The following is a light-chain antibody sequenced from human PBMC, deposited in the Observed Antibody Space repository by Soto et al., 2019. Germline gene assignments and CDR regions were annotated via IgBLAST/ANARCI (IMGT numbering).Light chain of an antibody. Sequence: EIVLTQSPATLSLSPGERATLSCRASQSVSSYLAWYQQKPGQAPRLLIYDASNRATGIPARFSGSGSGTDFTLTISSLDPEDFPVYYCQQRSNWPTTFGQGTKVEIK. J-gene: IGKJ1*01. CDR2: DAS. V-gene: IGKV3-11*01. CDR1: QSVSSY. CDR3: QQRSNWPTT.